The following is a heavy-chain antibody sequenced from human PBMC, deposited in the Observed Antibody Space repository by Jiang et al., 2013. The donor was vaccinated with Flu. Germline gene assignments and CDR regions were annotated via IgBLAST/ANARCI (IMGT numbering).Heavy chain of an antibody. CDR2: INPNSGGT. V-gene: IGHV1-2*02. Sequence: SGAEVKKPGASVKVSCKASGYTFTGYYMHWVRQAPGQGLEWMGWINPNSGGTNYAQKFQGRVTMTRDTSISTAYMELSRLRSDDTAVYYCARGVGGLWFGGVIITFYNYYYYYGMDVWGQGTTVTVSS. D-gene: IGHD3-10*01. CDR3: ARGVGGLWFGGVIITFYNYYYYYGMDV. CDR1: GYTFTGYY. J-gene: IGHJ6*02.